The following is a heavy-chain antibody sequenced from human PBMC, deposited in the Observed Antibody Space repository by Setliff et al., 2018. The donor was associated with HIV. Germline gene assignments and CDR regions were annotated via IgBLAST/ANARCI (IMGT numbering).Heavy chain of an antibody. CDR1: GFTFSTYS. CDR2: ISSSGSIT. J-gene: IGHJ6*02. CDR3: ARGYYYGMDV. Sequence: SCAASGFTFSTYSMNWVRQAPGKGLEWVSYISSSGSITYYADSVKGRFTISRDNAKNSLYLQMNSLRAEDTAFYYCARGYYYGMDVWGQGTTVTVSS. V-gene: IGHV3-48*03.